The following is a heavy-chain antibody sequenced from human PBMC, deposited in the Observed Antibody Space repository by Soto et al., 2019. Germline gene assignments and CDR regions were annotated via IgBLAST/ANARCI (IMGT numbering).Heavy chain of an antibody. CDR3: ARTGDYGDYDYYGMDV. D-gene: IGHD4-17*01. CDR1: GGSISSGGYY. Sequence: QVQLQESGPGLVKPSQTLSLTCTVSGGSISSGGYYWSWIRQHPGKGLEWIGYIYYSGSTYYNPSLKSRVTISVDTSKNQFSLKLSSVTAADTAVYYCARTGDYGDYDYYGMDVWGQGTTVTVSS. J-gene: IGHJ6*02. CDR2: IYYSGST. V-gene: IGHV4-31*03.